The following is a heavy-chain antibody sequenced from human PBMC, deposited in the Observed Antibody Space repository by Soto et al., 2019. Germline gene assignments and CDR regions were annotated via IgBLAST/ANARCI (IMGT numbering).Heavy chain of an antibody. D-gene: IGHD2-2*02. CDR1: GYTFTGYY. V-gene: IGHV1-2*02. Sequence: GASVKISSKASGYTFTGYYMHWVRQAPGQWLEWMGWINPKSGGTNYAQKFQGRVTMTRDTSIRTAYMELSRLTSDDTAVYYCARATGPYCNHISCYIWLDPWGQGTLVTVSS. CDR2: INPKSGGT. J-gene: IGHJ5*02. CDR3: ARATGPYCNHISCYIWLDP.